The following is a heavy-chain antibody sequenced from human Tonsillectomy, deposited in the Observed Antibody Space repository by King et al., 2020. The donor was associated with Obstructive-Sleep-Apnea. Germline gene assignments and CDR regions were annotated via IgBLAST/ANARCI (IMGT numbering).Heavy chain of an antibody. J-gene: IGHJ3*02. D-gene: IGHD2-8*01. Sequence: VQLVESGGGLVQPGGSLRLSCVASGFMFSNYAMTWIRQTPGKGLEWVSAISGSTCITYYADSVKGRFTISRDNTKNTLSVQMNSLRAEDTAVYYCARGSGMYVRGSFDIWGQGTMVTVSS. CDR2: ISGSTCIT. CDR3: ARGSGMYVRGSFDI. CDR1: GFMFSNYA. V-gene: IGHV3-23*04.